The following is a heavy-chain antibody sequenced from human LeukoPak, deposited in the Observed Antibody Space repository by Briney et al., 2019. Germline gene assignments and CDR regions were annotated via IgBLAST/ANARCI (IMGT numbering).Heavy chain of an antibody. Sequence: HTGGALRLSCAASGFTFSSYGMHWFRQAPGKGLEWVAVIWYDGSNKYYADSVKGRLTISRDNSKNTLYLQMNSLRAEDTAVYYCARLGTSPDIVATSPLDYWGQGTLVTVSS. CDR2: IWYDGSNK. V-gene: IGHV3-33*01. CDR3: ARLGTSPDIVATSPLDY. J-gene: IGHJ4*02. D-gene: IGHD5-12*01. CDR1: GFTFSSYG.